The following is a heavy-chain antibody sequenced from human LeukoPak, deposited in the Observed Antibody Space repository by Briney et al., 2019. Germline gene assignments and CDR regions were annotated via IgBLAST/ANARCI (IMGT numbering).Heavy chain of an antibody. CDR2: IYYSGST. D-gene: IGHD6-6*01. Sequence: SETLSLTCTVSGGSISSSSYYWGWIRQPPGKGLEWIGSIYYSGSTYYNPSLKSRVTISVDTSKNQFSLKLSSVTAADTAVYYCARSTDPYSNSRGGFDYWGQGTLVTVSS. CDR3: ARSTDPYSNSRGGFDY. V-gene: IGHV4-39*01. J-gene: IGHJ4*02. CDR1: GGSISSSSYY.